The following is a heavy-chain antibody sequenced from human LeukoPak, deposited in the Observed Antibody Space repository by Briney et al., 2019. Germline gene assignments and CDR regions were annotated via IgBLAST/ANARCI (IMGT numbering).Heavy chain of an antibody. CDR1: RFTFSSYS. CDR2: ISSSSSYI. V-gene: IGHV3-21*01. CDR3: ARDGLYSSSWTDYYYYYMDV. J-gene: IGHJ6*03. D-gene: IGHD6-13*01. Sequence: GGSLRLSCAASRFTFSSYSMNWVRQAPGKGLEWVSSISSSSSYIYYADSVKGRFTISRDNAKNSLYLQMNSLRAEDTAVYYCARDGLYSSSWTDYYYYYMDVWSKGTTVTVSS.